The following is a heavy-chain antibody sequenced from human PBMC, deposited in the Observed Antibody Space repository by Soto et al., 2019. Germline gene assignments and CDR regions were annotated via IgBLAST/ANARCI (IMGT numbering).Heavy chain of an antibody. V-gene: IGHV3-48*01. J-gene: IGHJ6*03. Sequence: GGSLRLSCAASGFTFSSYSMNWVRQAPGKGLEWFSYISSSSSTIYYADSVKGRFTISRDNAKNSLYLQMNSLRAEDTAVYYCARVVVVPAAEDYYYYYYMDVWGKGTTVTVSS. CDR1: GFTFSSYS. CDR3: ARVVVVPAAEDYYYYYYMDV. CDR2: ISSSSSTI. D-gene: IGHD2-2*01.